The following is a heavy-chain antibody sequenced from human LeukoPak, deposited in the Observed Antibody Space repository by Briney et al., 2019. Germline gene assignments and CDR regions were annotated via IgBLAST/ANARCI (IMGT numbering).Heavy chain of an antibody. D-gene: IGHD1-26*01. J-gene: IGHJ3*02. CDR1: GFTFSSYS. Sequence: GGSLRLPCAASGFTFSSYSMNWVRQAPGKGLEWVSSISSSSSYIYYGDSVKGRFPISRDNAKNSLYLQMNSLRAEDTAVYYCARDKGEEFHDAFDIWGQGTMVTVSS. CDR2: ISSSSSYI. CDR3: ARDKGEEFHDAFDI. V-gene: IGHV3-21*01.